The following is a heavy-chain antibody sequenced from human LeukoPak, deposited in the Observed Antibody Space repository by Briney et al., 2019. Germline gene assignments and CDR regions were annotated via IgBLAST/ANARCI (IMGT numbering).Heavy chain of an antibody. CDR3: ASLFCISNTCYHMDV. D-gene: IGHD2-2*01. CDR2: IHYSGST. CDR1: GGSISSYY. V-gene: IGHV4-59*01. J-gene: IGHJ6*03. Sequence: PSETLSLTCTVSGGSISSYYWSWVRQPPGKGLEWIGYIHYSGSTSHNPSLKSRLTLSVDTSKKQVSLKLSSVTAADTAVYYCASLFCISNTCYHMDVWGQGTTVTVSS.